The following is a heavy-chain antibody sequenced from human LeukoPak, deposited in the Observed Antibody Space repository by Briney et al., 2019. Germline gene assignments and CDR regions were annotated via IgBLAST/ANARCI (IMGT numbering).Heavy chain of an antibody. J-gene: IGHJ4*02. CDR1: GFTFNSYG. CDR3: AKPLGVVVITTPFDY. CDR2: IQYAGSDK. V-gene: IGHV3-30*02. D-gene: IGHD3-22*01. Sequence: GGSLRLSCAASGFTFNSYGMHWVRQAPGKGLGWVAFIQYAGSDKYYTDSVKGRFTISRDNSKNTLYLQMNSLRAEDTAVYYCAKPLGVVVITTPFDYWGQGTLVTVSS.